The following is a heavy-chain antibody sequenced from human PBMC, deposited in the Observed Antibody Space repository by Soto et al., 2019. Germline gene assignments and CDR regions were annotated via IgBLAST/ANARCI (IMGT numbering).Heavy chain of an antibody. J-gene: IGHJ6*02. D-gene: IGHD2-2*01. CDR3: ARGRVVGHCSSTSCYPSYGMDV. CDR1: GYTVTGYY. Sequence: ASVKVSCKASGYTVTGYYMHWVRQAPGQGLEWMGWINPNSGGTNYAQKFQGWVTMTRDTSISTAYMELSRLRSDDTAVYYCARGRVVGHCSSTSCYPSYGMDVRGQGTTVTVSS. V-gene: IGHV1-2*04. CDR2: INPNSGGT.